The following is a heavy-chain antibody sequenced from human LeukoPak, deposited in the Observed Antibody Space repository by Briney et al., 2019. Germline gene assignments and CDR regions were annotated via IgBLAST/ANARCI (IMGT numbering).Heavy chain of an antibody. D-gene: IGHD3-10*01. CDR3: AIEPATMVRGVGYYFDY. V-gene: IGHV1-2*02. CDR1: GYTFTGYY. J-gene: IGHJ4*02. CDR2: INPNSGGT. Sequence: ASVKVSFKASGYTFTGYYMHWVRQAPGQGLEWMGWINPNSGGTNYAQKFQGRVTMTRDTSISTAYMELSRLRSDDTAVYYCAIEPATMVRGVGYYFDYWGQGTLVTVSS.